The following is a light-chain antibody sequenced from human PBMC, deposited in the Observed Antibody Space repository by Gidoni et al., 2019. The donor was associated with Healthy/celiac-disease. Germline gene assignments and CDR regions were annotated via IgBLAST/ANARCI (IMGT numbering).Light chain of an antibody. CDR2: KAS. CDR1: QRISSW. J-gene: IGKJ1*01. Sequence: DIQMTQSPSTLSASVGDRVTITCRASQRISSWLAWYQQKPGKAPKLLIYKASSLESGVPSRFSGSGSGTEFTLTISSLQPDDFANYYCQQYNSYSQWTFGQGTKVEIK. V-gene: IGKV1-5*03. CDR3: QQYNSYSQWT.